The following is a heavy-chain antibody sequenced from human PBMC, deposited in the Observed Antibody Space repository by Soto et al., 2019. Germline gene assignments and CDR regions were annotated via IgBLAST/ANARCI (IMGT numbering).Heavy chain of an antibody. CDR2: ISSATTTI. V-gene: IGHV3-48*01. CDR3: AKGIAAARPKLDY. D-gene: IGHD6-13*01. J-gene: IGHJ4*02. Sequence: PWRPQRLSCTASGFTFSSYGMNWIRQAPGKGLEWVSYISSATTTIYYADSVKGRFTISRDNAKNSLYLQMNSLRADDTAVYYCAKGIAAARPKLDYWGKGTPVTVSS. CDR1: GFTFSSYG.